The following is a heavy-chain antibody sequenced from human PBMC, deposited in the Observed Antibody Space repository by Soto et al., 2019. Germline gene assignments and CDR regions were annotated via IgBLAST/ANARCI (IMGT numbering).Heavy chain of an antibody. V-gene: IGHV3-72*01. CDR3: VRAGTGYQLDY. CDR1: GFTFSDHY. J-gene: IGHJ4*02. CDR2: IRNKANSYTA. Sequence: EVRLVESGGGLVQPGGSLRLSCAASGFTFSDHYMDWVRQASGKGLEWVGRIRNKANSYTAEYAASVKGRFTISRDDSKNSLYLQMNSLKIEDTALYYCVRAGTGYQLDYWGQGTLVTVSS. D-gene: IGHD3-9*01.